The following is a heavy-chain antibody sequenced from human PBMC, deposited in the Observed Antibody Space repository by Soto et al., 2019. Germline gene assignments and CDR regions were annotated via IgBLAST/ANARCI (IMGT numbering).Heavy chain of an antibody. D-gene: IGHD5-12*01. CDR1: GFTFSSYG. CDR3: ARPFGGWLQSAFDI. Sequence: QVQLVESGGGVVQPGRSLRLSCAASGFTFSSYGMHWVRQAPGKGLEWVAAISYDGSNKYYADSVKGRFTISRDNSKNTLYLQMNSLRAEDTAVYYCARPFGGWLQSAFDIWGQGTMVTVSS. V-gene: IGHV3-30*03. CDR2: ISYDGSNK. J-gene: IGHJ3*02.